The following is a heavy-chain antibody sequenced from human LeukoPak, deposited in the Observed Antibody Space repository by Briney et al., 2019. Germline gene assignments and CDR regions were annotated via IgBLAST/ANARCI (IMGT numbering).Heavy chain of an antibody. CDR3: ATRSGSYFNWFDP. J-gene: IGHJ5*02. V-gene: IGHV1-24*01. D-gene: IGHD1-26*01. CDR1: GYTLTELS. Sequence: ASVKVSCKVSGYTLTELSMHWVRQAPGKGLEWMGGFDPEDGETIYAQKFQGRVTMTEDTSTETAYMELSSLRSEDTAVYYCATRSGSYFNWFDPWGQGTLVTVSS. CDR2: FDPEDGET.